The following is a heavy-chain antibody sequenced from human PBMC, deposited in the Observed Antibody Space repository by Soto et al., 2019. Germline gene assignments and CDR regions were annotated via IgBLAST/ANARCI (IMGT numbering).Heavy chain of an antibody. CDR3: VKKRSYDRSNYDHFDY. D-gene: IGHD3-22*01. J-gene: IGHJ4*02. V-gene: IGHV3-23*01. Sequence: EVQLLESGGGLVQPGGSLRLSCATSGFSFSTYPMSWVRQAPGKGLEWVTAISANGRGTSYADSVKGRFTILRDNSKNTLYLQMNSLRAEDTAVYFCVKKRSYDRSNYDHFDYWGQGPLVTVSS. CDR2: ISANGRGT. CDR1: GFSFSTYP.